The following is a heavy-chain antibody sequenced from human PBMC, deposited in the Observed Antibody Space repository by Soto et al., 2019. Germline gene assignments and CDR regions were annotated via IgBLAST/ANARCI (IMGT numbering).Heavy chain of an antibody. CDR1: GGSISSYY. D-gene: IGHD1-20*01. V-gene: IGHV4-59*08. Sequence: TSETLSLTCTVSGGSISSYYWSWIRQPPGKGLEWIGYIYYIGSTNYNPSIKSRVSVSVDTSKNQFSLKVSGVSAPATAVYYCATSQKGDNRNYFDHWGQGALVTVSS. J-gene: IGHJ4*02. CDR2: IYYIGST. CDR3: ATSQKGDNRNYFDH.